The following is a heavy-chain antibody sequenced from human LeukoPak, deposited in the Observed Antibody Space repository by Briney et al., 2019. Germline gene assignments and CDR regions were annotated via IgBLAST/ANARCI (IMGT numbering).Heavy chain of an antibody. J-gene: IGHJ4*02. D-gene: IGHD6-19*01. CDR1: GGSISSYY. CDR2: IYYSGST. V-gene: IGHV4-59*01. CDR3: ARSHPHSSGWLLLWY. Sequence: SETLSLTCTVSGGSISSYYWSWIRQPPGKGLGWIGYIYYSGSTNYNPSLKSRVTISVDTSKNQFSLKLSSVTAADTAVYYCARSHPHSSGWLLLWYWGQGTLVTVSS.